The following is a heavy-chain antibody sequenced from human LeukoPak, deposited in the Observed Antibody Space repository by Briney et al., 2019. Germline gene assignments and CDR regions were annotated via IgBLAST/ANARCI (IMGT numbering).Heavy chain of an antibody. D-gene: IGHD5-18*01. CDR2: ISHDGSFE. Sequence: GGSLRLSCAASGFTFSSYGMHWVRQAPGKGLEWVGTISHDGSFEFYADSVKGRFTISRDSSKSTLYLQMNSLRAEDTAVYYCARGAGGYSYGPGGYWGQGTLVTVSS. CDR1: GFTFSSYG. J-gene: IGHJ4*02. CDR3: ARGAGGYSYGPGGY. V-gene: IGHV3-30*03.